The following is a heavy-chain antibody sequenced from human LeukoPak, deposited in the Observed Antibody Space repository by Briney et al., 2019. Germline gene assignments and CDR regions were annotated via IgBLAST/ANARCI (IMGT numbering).Heavy chain of an antibody. CDR1: GGTFSSYA. Sequence: SVKVSCKASGGTFSSYAISWVRQAPGQGLEWMGGIIPIFGTANYAQKFQGRVTITTDESTSTAYMELSSLRSEDTAVYYCRGVTPSRGTTNASWAQGPLVTASS. CDR3: RGVTPSRGTTNAS. D-gene: IGHD3-16*01. J-gene: IGHJ5*02. CDR2: IIPIFGTA. V-gene: IGHV1-69*05.